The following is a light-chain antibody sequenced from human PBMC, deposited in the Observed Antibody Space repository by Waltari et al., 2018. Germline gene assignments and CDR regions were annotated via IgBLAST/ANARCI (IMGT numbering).Light chain of an antibody. CDR2: GNP. Sequence: QSVLTQPPSVSGAPGQRVTISCTGSSSNIGAGYDVHWYQQLPGTAPKLLIYGNPNRPSGVPDRFSGSKSGTSASLAITGLQAEDEADYYCQSYDSSLRGVFGGGTKLTVL. J-gene: IGLJ3*02. CDR1: SSNIGAGYD. V-gene: IGLV1-40*01. CDR3: QSYDSSLRGV.